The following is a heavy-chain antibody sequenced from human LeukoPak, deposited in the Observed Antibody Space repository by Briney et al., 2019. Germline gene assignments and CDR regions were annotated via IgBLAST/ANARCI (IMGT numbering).Heavy chain of an antibody. V-gene: IGHV3-7*01. CDR2: IKQDGSEK. Sequence: GGSLRLSCAASGFTFSSYWMSWVRQAPGKGLEWVANIKQDGSEKYYVDSVKGRFTISRDNSRSTLYLQMNSLRPEDTAIYYCAREGYYGSGSPPSLYFDYWGQGTLVTVSS. CDR3: AREGYYGSGSPPSLYFDY. D-gene: IGHD3-10*01. CDR1: GFTFSSYW. J-gene: IGHJ4*02.